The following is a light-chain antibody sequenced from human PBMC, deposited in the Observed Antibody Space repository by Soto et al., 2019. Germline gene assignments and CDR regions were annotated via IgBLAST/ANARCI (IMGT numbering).Light chain of an antibody. CDR2: AAS. CDR1: QGISSY. Sequence: AIRMTQSPSSLSASTGDRVTITCRASQGISSYSAWYQQKPGKAPKLLIYAASTLQSGVPSRFSGSGSGTDFTLTISCLQSEDFATYDCQQYYSYPRSFGQGTRLEIK. CDR3: QQYYSYPRS. V-gene: IGKV1-8*01. J-gene: IGKJ5*01.